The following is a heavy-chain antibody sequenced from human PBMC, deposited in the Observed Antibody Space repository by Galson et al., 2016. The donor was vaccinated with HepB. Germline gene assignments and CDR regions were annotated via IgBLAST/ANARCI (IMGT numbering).Heavy chain of an antibody. CDR3: PTQDSSGYYFEY. V-gene: IGHV3-49*03. CDR1: GISIGHYA. J-gene: IGHJ4*02. CDR2: ITSKAYSGTT. Sequence: SLRLSCATSGISIGHYAMSWFRQAPGKGLEWVSFITSKAYSGTTEYAASVKGRFTISRDDSKNTAYLHMNSLKTEDSAVYYCPTQDSSGYYFEYWGQGTLVTVSS. D-gene: IGHD6-25*01.